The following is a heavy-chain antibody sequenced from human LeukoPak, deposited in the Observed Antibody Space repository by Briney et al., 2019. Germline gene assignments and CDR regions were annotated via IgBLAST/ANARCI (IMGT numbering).Heavy chain of an antibody. CDR2: IYTSGST. D-gene: IGHD3-10*01. V-gene: IGHV4-4*09. J-gene: IGHJ4*02. CDR1: GGSISSYY. CDR3: ARRRIGEYYFDY. Sequence: SETLSLTCTVSGGSISSYYWCWIRQPPGKGLEWIGYIYTSGSTNYNPSLKSRVTISVDTSKNQFSLKLSSVTAADTAVYYCARRRIGEYYFDYWGQGTLVTVSS.